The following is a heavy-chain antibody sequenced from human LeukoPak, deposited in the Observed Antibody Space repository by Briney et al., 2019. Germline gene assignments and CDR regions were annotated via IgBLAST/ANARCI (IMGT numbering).Heavy chain of an antibody. CDR2: THSSGNT. V-gene: IGHV4-59*01. Sequence: SETLSLTCTVAGGSISSFYWGWIRQPPGKGVEWIGHTHSSGNTNYNPSLKSRVTISVDTSKNQFSLKLSSMTAADTAVYYCARGVYIAAAQYAYWGQGTLVTVSS. D-gene: IGHD6-13*01. CDR1: GGSISSFY. CDR3: ARGVYIAAAQYAY. J-gene: IGHJ4*02.